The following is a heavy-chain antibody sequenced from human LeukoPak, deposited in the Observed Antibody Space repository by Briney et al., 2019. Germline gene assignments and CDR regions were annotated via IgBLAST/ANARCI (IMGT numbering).Heavy chain of an antibody. CDR1: GYTCTGYY. CDR3: ARSRTGSGFLFDY. Sequence: ASVKVSCKASGYTCTGYYMHWVRQAPGQGLEWMGWINPNSGGTNYAQKFQGRVTMTRDTSISTAYMELSRLRSDDTAVYYCARSRTGSGFLFDYWGQGTLVTVSS. D-gene: IGHD3-10*01. J-gene: IGHJ4*02. CDR2: INPNSGGT. V-gene: IGHV1-2*02.